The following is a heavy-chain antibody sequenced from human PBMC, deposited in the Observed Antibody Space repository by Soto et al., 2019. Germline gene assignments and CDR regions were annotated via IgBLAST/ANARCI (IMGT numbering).Heavy chain of an antibody. V-gene: IGHV3-15*07. J-gene: IGHJ6*02. Sequence: PGGSLRLSCAASGFIFSNAWINWVRQAPGKGLEWVGRIKSKADGGTTDFAAPVKGRFAISRDDSKNMMYMEMSSLRTEDTAVYYCARDQGPYSSGWYYYGMDVWGQGTTVTVSS. CDR1: GFIFSNAW. CDR2: IKSKADGGTT. D-gene: IGHD6-19*01. CDR3: ARDQGPYSSGWYYYGMDV.